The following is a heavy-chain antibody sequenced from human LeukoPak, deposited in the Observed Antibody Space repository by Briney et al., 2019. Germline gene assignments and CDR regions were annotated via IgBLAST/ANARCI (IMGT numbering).Heavy chain of an antibody. V-gene: IGHV1-8*01. J-gene: IGHJ6*02. Sequence: ASVKVSCKASGYTFTSYDINWVRQATGQGLEWMGWMNPNSGNTGYAQKFQGRVTMTRNTSISTAYMELSSLRSEDTAVYYCAIVYYDMLTGRIYYYYGMDLWAQGTTGTVSS. CDR3: AIVYYDMLTGRIYYYYGMDL. CDR1: GYTFTSYD. CDR2: MNPNSGNT. D-gene: IGHD3-9*01.